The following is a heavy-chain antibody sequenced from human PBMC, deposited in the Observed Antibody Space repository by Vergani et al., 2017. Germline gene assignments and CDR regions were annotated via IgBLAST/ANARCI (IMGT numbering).Heavy chain of an antibody. V-gene: IGHV3-30*18. D-gene: IGHD6-19*01. J-gene: IGHJ4*02. CDR1: GFTFSSYG. CDR2: ISYDGSNK. Sequence: QVQLVESGGGVVQPGRSLRLSCAASGFTFSSYGMHWVRQAPGKGLEWVAVISYDGSNKYYADSVKGRFTISRYNSKNTLYLQMNSLRAEDTAVYYCANAGLGYSSGWYFDYWGQGTLVTVSS. CDR3: ANAGLGYSSGWYFDY.